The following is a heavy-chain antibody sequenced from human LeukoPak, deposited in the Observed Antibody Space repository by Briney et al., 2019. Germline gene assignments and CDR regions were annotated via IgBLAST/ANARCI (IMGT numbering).Heavy chain of an antibody. D-gene: IGHD1-26*01. CDR2: IKQDGSEK. CDR3: ARDGRPLDY. J-gene: IGHJ4*02. V-gene: IGHV3-7*01. CDR1: GFTFSSWW. Sequence: GGSLRLSCAASGFTFSSWWMSWVRQAPGKGLEWVANIKQDGSEKYYVDSVKGRFTISRGNAKNSLYLHMNSLRAEDTAVYYCARDGRPLDYWGQGILVTVSS.